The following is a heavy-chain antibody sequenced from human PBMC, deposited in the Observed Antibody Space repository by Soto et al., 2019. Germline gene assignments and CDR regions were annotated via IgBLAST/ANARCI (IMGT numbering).Heavy chain of an antibody. CDR3: TTDVGRFGAYYGMDV. D-gene: IGHD3-10*01. CDR1: GGSISSGNYY. J-gene: IGHJ6*02. Sequence: SETLSLTCTVSGGSISSGNYYWSWIRQHPGQGLEWIGHIHYTGSTYYNPSLKSRVIISVDMSKKQFSLKLSSVTAADTAVYYCTTDVGRFGAYYGMDVWGQGTTVTVSS. CDR2: IHYTGST. V-gene: IGHV4-31*03.